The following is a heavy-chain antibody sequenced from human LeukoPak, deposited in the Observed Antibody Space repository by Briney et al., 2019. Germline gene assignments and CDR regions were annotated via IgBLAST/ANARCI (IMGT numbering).Heavy chain of an antibody. V-gene: IGHV4-34*01. CDR2: INNSGGT. Sequence: SETLSLTCAVFGGSFSGYYWSWIRQPLGKGLEWIAEINNSGGTNYNPSLKSRVTISVDTSNNQFSLKLSSVTAADTAVYYCAGSRVWANSSWYYWFDPWGQGTLVTVSS. CDR1: GGSFSGYY. CDR3: AGSRVWANSSWYYWFDP. J-gene: IGHJ5*02. D-gene: IGHD3-22*01.